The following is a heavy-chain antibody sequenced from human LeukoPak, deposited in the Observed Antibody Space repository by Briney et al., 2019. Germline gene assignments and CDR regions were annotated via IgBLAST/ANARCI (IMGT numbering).Heavy chain of an antibody. CDR3: AKARVGATTSGY. D-gene: IGHD1-26*01. J-gene: IGHJ4*02. CDR1: GFTFSTHW. V-gene: IGHV3-74*01. CDR2: INTDGSTT. Sequence: GGSLRLSCAASGFTFSTHWMHWVRQAPGKGLVWVSRINTDGSTTDYADSVKGRFTISRDNAKNTLYLQMNSLSAEDTAVYYCAKARVGATTSGYWGQGTLVTVSS.